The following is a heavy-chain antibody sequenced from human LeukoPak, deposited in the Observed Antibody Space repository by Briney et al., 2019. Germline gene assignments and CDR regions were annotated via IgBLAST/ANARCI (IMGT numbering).Heavy chain of an antibody. CDR1: GFTFGDYA. J-gene: IGHJ6*03. CDR2: IRSKAYGGTT. Sequence: GGSLRLSCTASGFTFGDYAMSWFRQAPGKGLEWVGFIRSKAYGGTTEYAASVKGRFTISRDDSKSIAYLQMNSLRAEDTAVYYCARVIEMATRSGGEFWYFRYYYYYMDVWGKGTTVTVSS. CDR3: ARVIEMATRSGGEFWYFRYYYYYMDV. V-gene: IGHV3-49*03. D-gene: IGHD5-24*01.